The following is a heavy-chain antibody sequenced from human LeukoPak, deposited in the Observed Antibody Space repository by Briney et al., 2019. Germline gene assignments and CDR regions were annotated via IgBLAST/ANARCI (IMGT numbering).Heavy chain of an antibody. Sequence: SETLSLTCTVSGGSISSGSYYWSWIRQPAGKGLEWIGRIYTSGSTNYNPSLKSRVTISVDTSKNQFSLKLSSVTAADTAVSYCARGSSSFVYWGQGTLVTVSS. CDR2: IYTSGST. V-gene: IGHV4-61*02. D-gene: IGHD6-13*01. CDR3: ARGSSSFVY. J-gene: IGHJ4*02. CDR1: GGSISSGSYY.